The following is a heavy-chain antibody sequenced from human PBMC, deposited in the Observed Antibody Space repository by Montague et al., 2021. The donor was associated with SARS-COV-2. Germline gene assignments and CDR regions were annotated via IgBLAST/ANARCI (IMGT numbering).Heavy chain of an antibody. CDR3: VVVVPAMRPRSDY. CDR1: GGSFSVYY. V-gene: IGHV4-34*01. D-gene: IGHD2-21*02. J-gene: IGHJ4*02. CDR2: INHSGST. Sequence: SETLSLTCAVYGGSFSVYYWSWIRQPPGKGLEWIGEINHSGSTXXXPSXKSRVTISSDTSKNQFSRKLNSVTAADTAVYFCVVVVPAMRPRSDYWGQGTLVTVSS.